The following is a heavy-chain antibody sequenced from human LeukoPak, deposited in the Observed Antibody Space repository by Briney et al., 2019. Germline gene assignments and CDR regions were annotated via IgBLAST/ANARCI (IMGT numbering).Heavy chain of an antibody. Sequence: TSETLSLTCTVSGYSISSGYYWGWIRQPPGKGLEWIGSIYHSGSTYYNPSLKSRVTISVDTSKNQFSLKLSSVTAADTAVYYCARVLLYGLDYWGQGTLVTVSS. CDR3: ARVLLYGLDY. CDR1: GYSISSGYY. J-gene: IGHJ4*02. V-gene: IGHV4-38-2*02. D-gene: IGHD3-10*01. CDR2: IYHSGST.